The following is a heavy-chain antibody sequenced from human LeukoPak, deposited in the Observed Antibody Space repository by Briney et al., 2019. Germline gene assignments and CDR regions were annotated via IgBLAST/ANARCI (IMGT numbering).Heavy chain of an antibody. CDR2: IIPILGIA. Sequence: SVKVSCKASGGTFSSYAISWVRQAPGQGLEWMGRIIPILGIANYAQKFQGRVTITADKSTSTAYMELSSLRSEDTAVYYCARALNSGSYPHGDDYWGQGTLVTVSS. CDR1: GGTFSSYA. V-gene: IGHV1-69*04. J-gene: IGHJ4*02. CDR3: ARALNSGSYPHGDDY. D-gene: IGHD1-26*01.